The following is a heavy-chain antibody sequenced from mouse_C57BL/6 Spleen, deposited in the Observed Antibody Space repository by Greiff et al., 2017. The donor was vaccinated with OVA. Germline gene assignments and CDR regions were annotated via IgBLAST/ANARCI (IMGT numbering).Heavy chain of an antibody. CDR3: ARKPTGNWYFDV. CDR1: GYTFTSYW. J-gene: IGHJ1*03. D-gene: IGHD4-1*02. V-gene: IGHV1-50*01. Sequence: QVQLQQPGAELVKPGASVKLSCKASGYTFTSYWMQWVKQRPGQGLAWIGEIDPSDSYTNYNQKFKGKATLTVDTSSSTAYMQLSSLTSEDSAVYYWARKPTGNWYFDVWGTGTTVTVSS. CDR2: IDPSDSYT.